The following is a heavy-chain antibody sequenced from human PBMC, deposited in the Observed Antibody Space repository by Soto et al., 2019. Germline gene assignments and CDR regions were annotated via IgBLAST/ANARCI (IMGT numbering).Heavy chain of an antibody. Sequence: PSETLSLTCTVSGGSISSYYWSWIRQPPGKGLEWIGYIYYSGSTNYNPSLKSRVTISVDTSKNQFSLKLSSVTAADTAVYYCARARIMITFGGVIPHWFDPWGQGTLVTVFS. J-gene: IGHJ5*02. D-gene: IGHD3-16*02. CDR1: GGSISSYY. CDR3: ARARIMITFGGVIPHWFDP. CDR2: IYYSGST. V-gene: IGHV4-59*01.